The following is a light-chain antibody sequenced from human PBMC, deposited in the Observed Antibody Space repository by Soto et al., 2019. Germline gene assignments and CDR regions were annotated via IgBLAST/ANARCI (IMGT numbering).Light chain of an antibody. Sequence: DIQMTQSPSTLSASVGDRVTITCRASQSISRWLAWYHQKQGKAPKLLISDVSTLQSGVPSRFCGSGSGTEFTLTISSRQPDDFSTYYCQQYNFYPYTFGQGTKLEI. CDR1: QSISRW. CDR3: QQYNFYPYT. V-gene: IGKV1-5*01. CDR2: DVS. J-gene: IGKJ2*01.